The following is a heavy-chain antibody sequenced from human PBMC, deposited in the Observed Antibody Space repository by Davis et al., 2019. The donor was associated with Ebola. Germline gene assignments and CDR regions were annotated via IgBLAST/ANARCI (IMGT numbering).Heavy chain of an antibody. CDR2: ISYDGSNK. CDR1: GFTFSSYW. V-gene: IGHV3-30-3*01. CDR3: AREGLLWFGELLYYYYGMDV. Sequence: GGSLRLSCAASGFTFSSYWMSWVRQAPGKGLEWVAVISYDGSNKYYADSVKGRFTISRDNSKNTLYLQMNSLRAEDTAVYYCAREGLLWFGELLYYYYGMDVWGKGTTVTVSS. J-gene: IGHJ6*04. D-gene: IGHD3-10*01.